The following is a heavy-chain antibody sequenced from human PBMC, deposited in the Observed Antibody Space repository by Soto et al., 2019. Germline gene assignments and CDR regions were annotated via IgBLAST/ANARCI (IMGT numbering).Heavy chain of an antibody. CDR3: ARGGGYGGYFGVGHYYYYYYMDV. CDR2: INHSGST. J-gene: IGHJ6*03. D-gene: IGHD4-17*01. Sequence: SETLSLTCAVYGGSFSGYYWSWIRQPPGKGLEWIGEINHSGSTNYNPSLKSRVTISVDTSKNQFSLKLSSVTAADTAVYYCARGGGYGGYFGVGHYYYYYYMDVWGKGTTVTVSS. CDR1: GGSFSGYY. V-gene: IGHV4-34*01.